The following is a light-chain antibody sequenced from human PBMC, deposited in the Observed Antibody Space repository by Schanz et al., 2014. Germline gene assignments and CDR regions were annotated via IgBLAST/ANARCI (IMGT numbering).Light chain of an antibody. CDR2: QVT. J-gene: IGLJ2*01. CDR3: SSHASNNPRVG. CDR1: SSDVGGHDY. V-gene: IGLV2-8*01. Sequence: QSALTQPPSASGAPGQSVTISCTGTSSDVGGHDYVSWYQHHPGKAPKVMIYQVTKRPSGVPDRFSGSKSGNTASLSVSGLQAEDEADYYCSSHASNNPRVGFGGGTKRTVL.